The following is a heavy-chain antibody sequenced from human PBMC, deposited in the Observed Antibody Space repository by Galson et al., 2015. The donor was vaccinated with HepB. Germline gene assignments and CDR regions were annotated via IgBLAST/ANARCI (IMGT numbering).Heavy chain of an antibody. Sequence: SVKVSCKASGYTFTRYTIHWVRQAPGQRLEWMGWINAGNGNTKYSRKFQGRVSITRDTSASTVYMEVSSLRSEDTAVYYCARHFSSWSHFDNWGQGTLATVSS. V-gene: IGHV1-3*01. D-gene: IGHD6-13*01. CDR1: GYTFTRYT. J-gene: IGHJ4*02. CDR2: INAGNGNT. CDR3: ARHFSSWSHFDN.